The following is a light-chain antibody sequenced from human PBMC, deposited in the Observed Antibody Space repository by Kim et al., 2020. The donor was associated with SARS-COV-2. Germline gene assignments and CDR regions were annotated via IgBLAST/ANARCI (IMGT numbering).Light chain of an antibody. Sequence: ELTQPPSASGTPGQRVTISCSGSSSNIGHNPVDWYQQLPGTAPKLLISTNNQRPSGVPDRFSGSKSGTSASLAISGLQSEDEADYYCTSWDDSLHGPVFGGGTQLTVL. CDR1: SSNIGHNP. CDR3: TSWDDSLHGPV. J-gene: IGLJ2*01. V-gene: IGLV1-44*01. CDR2: TNN.